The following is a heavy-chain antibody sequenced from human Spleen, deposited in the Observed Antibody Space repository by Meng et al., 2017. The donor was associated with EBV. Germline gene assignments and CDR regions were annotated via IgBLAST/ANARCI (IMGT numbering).Heavy chain of an antibody. CDR3: ATTYGDDSHYFDY. CDR2: IHHSGST. V-gene: IGHV4-4*02. CDR1: GGSISSSKW. D-gene: IGHD4-17*01. Sequence: QVQLQESGPGLAKPSGTLSLTCGVSGGSISSSKWWSWVRQPPGKGLEWIGEIHHSGSTNFNPSLKSRVTISVDKSKNQFSLKLSSVTAADTAVYYCATTYGDDSHYFDYWGQGTLVTVFS. J-gene: IGHJ4*02.